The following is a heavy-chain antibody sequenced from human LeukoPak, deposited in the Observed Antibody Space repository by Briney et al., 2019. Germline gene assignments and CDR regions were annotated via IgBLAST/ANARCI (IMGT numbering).Heavy chain of an antibody. CDR3: ARVFPQAGTRRGLDC. CDR2: INAGNGNT. Sequence: ASVKVSCTASGYTFTSYAMHWVRQAPGQRLEWMGWINAGNGNTKYSQKFQGRVTITRDTSASTAYMELSSLRSEDTAVYYCARVFPQAGTRRGLDCWGQGTLVTVSS. J-gene: IGHJ4*02. V-gene: IGHV1-3*01. D-gene: IGHD6-13*01. CDR1: GYTFTSYA.